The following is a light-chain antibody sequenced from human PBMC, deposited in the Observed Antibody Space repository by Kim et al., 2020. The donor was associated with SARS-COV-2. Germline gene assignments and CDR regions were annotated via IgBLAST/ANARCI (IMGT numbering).Light chain of an antibody. V-gene: IGKV3-20*01. CDR2: GAS. CDR1: QSISSNY. J-gene: IGKJ2*01. CDR3: QQYSSSPPYT. Sequence: EIVLTQSPGTLSLSPGERATLSCRASQSISSNYLAWYQHKPGQAPRLLIYGASSRATGIPDRFRGSGSGTDFTLTISRLEPEDSAVYYCQQYSSSPPYTFGQGTKLEI.